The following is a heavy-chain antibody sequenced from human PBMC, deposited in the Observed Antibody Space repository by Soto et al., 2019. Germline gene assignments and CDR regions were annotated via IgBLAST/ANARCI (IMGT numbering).Heavy chain of an antibody. Sequence: SVKVSCKASGGTFSSDAISWVRQAPGQGLEWMGGIIPIFGTANYAQKFQGRVTITADESTSTAYMELSSLRSEDTAVYYCARSFRNPGGPHPNWFDPWGQGTLVTVSS. V-gene: IGHV1-69*13. D-gene: IGHD3-10*01. CDR2: IIPIFGTA. CDR3: ARSFRNPGGPHPNWFDP. J-gene: IGHJ5*02. CDR1: GGTFSSDA.